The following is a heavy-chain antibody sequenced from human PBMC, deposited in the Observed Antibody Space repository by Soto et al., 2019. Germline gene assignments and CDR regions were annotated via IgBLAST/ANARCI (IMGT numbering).Heavy chain of an antibody. CDR3: ARGFKTWGSGSYSPDY. CDR1: GDTFTSYD. Sequence: GASVKVSCKSSGDTFTSYDINCVRQATGQGLEWMGWMNPNSGNTGYAQKFQGRVTMTRNTSISTAYMELSSLRSEDTAVYYCARGFKTWGSGSYSPDYWGQGTLVTVSS. V-gene: IGHV1-8*01. J-gene: IGHJ4*02. D-gene: IGHD3-10*01. CDR2: MNPNSGNT.